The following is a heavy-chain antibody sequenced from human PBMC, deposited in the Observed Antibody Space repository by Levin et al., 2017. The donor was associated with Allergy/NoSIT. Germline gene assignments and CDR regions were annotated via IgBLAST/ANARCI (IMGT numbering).Heavy chain of an antibody. V-gene: IGHV3-7*01. CDR2: IKQDGSEK. D-gene: IGHD3-10*01. CDR3: AREEVAGVSYYYYYGMDV. J-gene: IGHJ6*02. CDR1: GFTFSSYW. Sequence: GGSLRLSCAASGFTFSSYWMGWVRQAPGKGLEWVANIKQDGSEKYYVNSVKGRFTISRDNAKNSLYLQMTSLRVDDTAVYYCAREEVAGVSYYYYYGMDVWGQGTTVTVSS.